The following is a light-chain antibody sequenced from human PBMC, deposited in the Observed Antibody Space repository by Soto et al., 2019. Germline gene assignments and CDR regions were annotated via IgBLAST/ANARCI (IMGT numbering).Light chain of an antibody. V-gene: IGKV1-39*01. CDR1: QSIARY. CDR2: AVS. Sequence: DIQMTQSPSSLSASIGDRVTITCRASQSIARYLNWYQQKPGKAPKLLIYAVSNLQSGVPARFSGSGSGTDFTLTISSLEPEDFAVYYCQQRNIWPPVTFGQGTRLEI. CDR3: QQRNIWPPVT. J-gene: IGKJ5*01.